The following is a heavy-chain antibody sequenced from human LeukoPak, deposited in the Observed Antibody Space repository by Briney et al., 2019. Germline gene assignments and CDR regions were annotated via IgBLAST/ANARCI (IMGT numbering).Heavy chain of an antibody. V-gene: IGHV1-3*04. D-gene: IGHD2/OR15-2a*01. CDR3: ARDPGLLPDY. Sequence: ASVKVSCKASGYTFSSYVMHWVRQAPGQRLEWMGWINTGNGNTKYSQKFQGRVTITRDTSTSTAYMELSSLRSEGTAVYYRARDPGLLPDYWGQGTLVTVSS. J-gene: IGHJ4*02. CDR2: INTGNGNT. CDR1: GYTFSSYV.